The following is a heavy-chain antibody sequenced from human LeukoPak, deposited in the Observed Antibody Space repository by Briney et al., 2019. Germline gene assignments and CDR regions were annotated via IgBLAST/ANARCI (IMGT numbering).Heavy chain of an antibody. CDR3: ARDYYDSSASATFDH. Sequence: GESLRLSCEASGFTFSDYTMNWVRQATGKGLEWVLSLSSDRSYIQYADSVKGRFSISRDNTKNSLFLEMRSLRIEDTAVYFCARDYYDSSASATFDHWGQGNLVTISS. CDR1: GFTFSDYT. CDR2: LSSDRSYI. J-gene: IGHJ4*02. D-gene: IGHD3-22*01. V-gene: IGHV3-21*01.